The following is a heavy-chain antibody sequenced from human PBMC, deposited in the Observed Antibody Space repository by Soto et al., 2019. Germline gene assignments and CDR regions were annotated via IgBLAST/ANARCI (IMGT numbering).Heavy chain of an antibody. J-gene: IGHJ4*02. Sequence: QVQLVQSGAEVKKPGASVKVSCKASGYTFTSYYMHWVRQAPGQGLEWMGIINPSGGSTSYAQKFQGRVTMTRGTSTSTVYMELSSLRAEDTAVYYCARGLKVDYYDSSGYDDYFDYWGQGNLVTVSS. D-gene: IGHD3-22*01. CDR2: INPSGGST. CDR1: GYTFTSYY. CDR3: ARGLKVDYYDSSGYDDYFDY. V-gene: IGHV1-46*01.